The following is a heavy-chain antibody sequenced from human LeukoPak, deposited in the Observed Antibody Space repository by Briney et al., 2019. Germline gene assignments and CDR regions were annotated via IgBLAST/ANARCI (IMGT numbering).Heavy chain of an antibody. D-gene: IGHD1-14*01. J-gene: IGHJ4*02. CDR3: AREGDNDYFDY. CDR2: ISSSSSYI. Sequence: PGGSLRLSCAASGFTFSSYGMSWVRQAPGKGLEWVSSISSSSSYIYYADSVKGRFTISRDNAKNSLYLQMNSLRAEDTAVYYCAREGDNDYFDYWGQGTLVTVSS. CDR1: GFTFSSYG. V-gene: IGHV3-21*01.